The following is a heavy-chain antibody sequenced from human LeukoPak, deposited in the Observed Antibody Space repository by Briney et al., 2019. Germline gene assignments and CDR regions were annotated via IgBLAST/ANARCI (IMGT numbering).Heavy chain of an antibody. CDR1: GFTFSSYW. V-gene: IGHV3-7*03. Sequence: PGGSLRLSCAASGFTFSSYWMSWVRQAPGKGLEWVANIKQDGSEKYYVDSVKGRFTISRDNAKNSLYLQMNSLRAEDTAVYYCARAGRWQLDAFDIWGQGTMVTVSS. J-gene: IGHJ3*02. CDR2: IKQDGSEK. D-gene: IGHD2-15*01. CDR3: ARAGRWQLDAFDI.